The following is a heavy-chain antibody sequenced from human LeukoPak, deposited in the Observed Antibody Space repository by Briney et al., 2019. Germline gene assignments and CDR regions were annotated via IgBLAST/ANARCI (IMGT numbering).Heavy chain of an antibody. CDR1: GFTFYDYT. CDR2: ISWDGGST. V-gene: IGHV3-43*01. J-gene: IGHJ6*02. D-gene: IGHD6-6*01. Sequence: GGSLRLSCAASGFTFYDYTMHWVRQAPGKGLEWVSLISWDGGSTYYADSVKGRFTISRDNSKNSLYLQMNSLRTEDTALYYCAKGARDYYGMDVWGQGTTVTVSS. CDR3: AKGARDYYGMDV.